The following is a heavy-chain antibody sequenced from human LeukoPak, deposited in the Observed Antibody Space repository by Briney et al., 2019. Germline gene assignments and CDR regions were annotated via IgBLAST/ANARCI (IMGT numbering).Heavy chain of an antibody. CDR1: GFTFSTYA. CDR2: SGSGGST. D-gene: IGHD3-22*01. Sequence: GGSLRLSCAASGFTFSTYAMSWVRQAPGKGLEWVSTSGSGGSTYYADSVKGRFTISRDNSKNTLYLQMNSLRDEGTAVYYCAKGGSSGYYNHFDYWGQGTLVTVSS. V-gene: IGHV3-23*01. CDR3: AKGGSSGYYNHFDY. J-gene: IGHJ4*02.